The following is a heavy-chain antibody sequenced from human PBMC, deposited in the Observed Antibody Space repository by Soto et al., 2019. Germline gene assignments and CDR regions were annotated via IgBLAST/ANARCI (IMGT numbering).Heavy chain of an antibody. J-gene: IGHJ4*02. V-gene: IGHV1-69*13. CDR2: IIPIFGTA. CDR1: GGTFSSYA. Sequence: SVKVSCKASGGTFSSYAISWVRQAPGQGLEWMGGIIPIFGTANYAQKFQGRVTITADESTSTAYMELSSLRSADTAVYYCASYLRRAAAGSEYWGQGTLVTVSS. D-gene: IGHD6-13*01. CDR3: ASYLRRAAAGSEY.